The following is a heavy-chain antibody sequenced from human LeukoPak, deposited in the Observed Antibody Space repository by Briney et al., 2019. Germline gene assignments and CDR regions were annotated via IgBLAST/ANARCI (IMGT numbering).Heavy chain of an antibody. V-gene: IGHV3-30*02. CDR2: IRYDGNNK. D-gene: IGHD3-3*01. Sequence: PGGSLRLSCAASGFTFSSYGMHWVRQAPGKGLEWVAFIRYDGNNKYYADSVKGRFTISRDNSKNTLYLQMNSLRPEDTAVYYCAKGNTYYDFWSGRRIDYWGQGTLVTVST. J-gene: IGHJ4*02. CDR1: GFTFSSYG. CDR3: AKGNTYYDFWSGRRIDY.